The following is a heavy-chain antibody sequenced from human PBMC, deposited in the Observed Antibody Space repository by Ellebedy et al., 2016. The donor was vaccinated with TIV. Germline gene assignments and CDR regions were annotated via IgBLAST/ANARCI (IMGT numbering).Heavy chain of an antibody. D-gene: IGHD1-26*01. V-gene: IGHV3-7*04. CDR1: GLTFRNHW. CDR2: IKEDGNEK. Sequence: GGSLRLXXAASGLTFRNHWMTWVRQAPGKGLEWVANIKEDGNEKRYVDSVKGRFTISRDNAKNSLYLEMNSLRVEDTALYYCARHIRSWDTDFDYWGQGTPVTVSS. J-gene: IGHJ4*02. CDR3: ARHIRSWDTDFDY.